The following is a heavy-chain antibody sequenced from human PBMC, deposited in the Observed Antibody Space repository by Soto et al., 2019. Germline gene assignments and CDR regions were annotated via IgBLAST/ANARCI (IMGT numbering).Heavy chain of an antibody. CDR2: VDHSGRT. Sequence: SETLSLTCAVSGYSINSDYYWGWIRQPPGKGLEWIGSVDHSGRTYYSPSLRSRLTIFIDTSKNQFSLRLTSVTATDTAMYFCAKKGYYPSGKINLFDSWGPGTLVTVSS. V-gene: IGHV4-38-2*01. CDR3: AKKGYYPSGKINLFDS. CDR1: GYSINSDYY. J-gene: IGHJ4*02. D-gene: IGHD3-10*01.